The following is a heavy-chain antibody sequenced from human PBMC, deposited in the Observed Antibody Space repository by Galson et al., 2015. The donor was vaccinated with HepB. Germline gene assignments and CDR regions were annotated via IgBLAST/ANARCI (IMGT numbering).Heavy chain of an antibody. D-gene: IGHD3-22*01. CDR1: GFTVSSNY. V-gene: IGHV3-53*01. J-gene: IGHJ6*02. CDR3: ARDLVTTGYYDSSGTDMVGGMDV. Sequence: SLRLSCAASGFTVSSNYMSWVRQAPGKGLEWVSVIYSGGSTYYADSVKGRFTISRDNSKNTLYLQMNSLRAEDTAVYYCARDLVTTGYYDSSGTDMVGGMDVWGQGTTVTVSS. CDR2: IYSGGST.